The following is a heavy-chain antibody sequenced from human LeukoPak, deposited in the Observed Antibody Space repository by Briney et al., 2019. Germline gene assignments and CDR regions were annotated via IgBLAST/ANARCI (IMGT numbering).Heavy chain of an antibody. D-gene: IGHD1-26*01. CDR2: IKQDGSEK. CDR1: GFTFSSYW. V-gene: IGHV3-7*01. CDR3: ARGGYSGSYCYYMDV. Sequence: GGSLRLSCAASGFTFSSYWMSWVRQAPGKGLEWVANIKQDGSEKYYVDSVKGRFTISRDNAKNSLYLQMNSLRAEDTAVYYCARGGYSGSYCYYMDVWGKGTTVTVSS. J-gene: IGHJ6*03.